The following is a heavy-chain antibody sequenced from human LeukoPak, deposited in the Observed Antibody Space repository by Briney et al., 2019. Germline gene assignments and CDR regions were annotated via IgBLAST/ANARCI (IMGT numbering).Heavy chain of an antibody. CDR2: INPNSGGT. Sequence: RASVKVSCKASGYIFTGHYMHWVRQAPGQGLEWMGWINPNSGGTNYAQKFRGRVTMTRDTSISTAYMELSRLRSDDTAVYYCARMTGQWLVIAYFDYWGQGTLVTVSS. CDR1: GYIFTGHY. CDR3: ARMTGQWLVIAYFDY. V-gene: IGHV1-2*02. J-gene: IGHJ4*02. D-gene: IGHD6-19*01.